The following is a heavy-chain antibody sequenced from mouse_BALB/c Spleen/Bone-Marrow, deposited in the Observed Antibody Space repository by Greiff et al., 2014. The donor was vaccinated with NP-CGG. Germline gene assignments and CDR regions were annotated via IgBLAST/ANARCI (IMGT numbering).Heavy chain of an antibody. D-gene: IGHD1-1*01. V-gene: IGHV14-3*02. J-gene: IGHJ3*01. CDR1: GFNIKDTY. Sequence: VQLQQSGAELVKPGASVKLSCTASGFNIKDTYMHWVKQRPEQGLGWIGRIDPANGNTKYDPKFQGKATITADTSSNTAYLQLSSLTSEDTAVYYCAAYYDGSSYGFAYWGQGTLVTVSA. CDR3: AAYYDGSSYGFAY. CDR2: IDPANGNT.